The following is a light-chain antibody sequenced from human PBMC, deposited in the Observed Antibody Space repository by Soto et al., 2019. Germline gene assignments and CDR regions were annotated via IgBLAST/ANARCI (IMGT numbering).Light chain of an antibody. CDR3: HQCGTLPRT. Sequence: EIVLTQSPGTLSLSPGERATLSCRASQSVSSNCLAWYQQKPGQAPRLLISGASNRATGIPDRFSGSGSGTDFTLTISRLEPEDFAVYYCHQCGTLPRTFGQGTKVDIK. V-gene: IGKV3-20*01. CDR2: GAS. CDR1: QSVSSNC. J-gene: IGKJ1*01.